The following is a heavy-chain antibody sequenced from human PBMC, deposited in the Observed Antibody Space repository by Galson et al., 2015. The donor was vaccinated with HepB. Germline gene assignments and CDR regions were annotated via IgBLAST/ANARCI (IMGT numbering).Heavy chain of an antibody. CDR3: ARDFVVGQQLVDYYYYYGMDV. CDR1: GYTFTSYY. Sequence: SVKVSCKASGYTFTSYYMHWVRQAPGQGLEWMGRIIPILGIANYAQKFQGRVTITADKSTSTAYMELSSLRSEDTAVYYCARDFVVGQQLVDYYYYYGMDVWGQGTTVTVSS. CDR2: IIPILGIA. D-gene: IGHD6-13*01. V-gene: IGHV1-69*04. J-gene: IGHJ6*02.